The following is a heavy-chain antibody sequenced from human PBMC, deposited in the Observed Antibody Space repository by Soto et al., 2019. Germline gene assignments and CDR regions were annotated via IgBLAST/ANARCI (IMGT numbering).Heavy chain of an antibody. CDR3: ARGNCSSPNCYSFSGYYGMDV. V-gene: IGHV4-4*02. J-gene: IGHJ6*02. Sequence: PSETLSLTCFVSGDSINNTYWWSWVRQAPGKGLEWIGEIYHTGGRSYMPSLRGRITLSVDTSKNQFSLKLTSVTAADTALYYCARGNCSSPNCYSFSGYYGMDVWGQGTTVTVSS. D-gene: IGHD2-2*01. CDR2: IYHTGGR. CDR1: GDSINNTYW.